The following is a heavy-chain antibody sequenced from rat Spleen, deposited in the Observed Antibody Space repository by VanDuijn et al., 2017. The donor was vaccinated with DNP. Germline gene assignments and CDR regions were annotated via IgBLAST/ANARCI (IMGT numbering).Heavy chain of an antibody. CDR3: TTHGLYYEYNGFAY. V-gene: IGHV5S10*01. CDR1: GLTFSDYA. CDR2: IIYDGVDT. D-gene: IGHD1-6*01. J-gene: IGHJ3*01. Sequence: EVQLVESGGGLVQPGNSLKLSCAASGLTFSDYAMAWVRQSPKKGLEWVATIIYDGVDTYYRDSMKGRFTISRDDAKSSLYLQMDSLRSEDTATYYCTTHGLYYEYNGFAYWGQGTLVTVSS.